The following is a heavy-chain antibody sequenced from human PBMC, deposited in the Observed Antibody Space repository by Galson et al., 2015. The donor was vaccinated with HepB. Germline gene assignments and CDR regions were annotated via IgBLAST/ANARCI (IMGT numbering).Heavy chain of an antibody. CDR2: ISRSSGYI. CDR3: VKDQGAIFGVVSGGVVIDY. CDR1: GFTFSSYS. V-gene: IGHV3-21*01. Sequence: SLRLSCAASGFTFSSYSMNWVRQAPGKGLEWVSSISRSSGYIYYADSVKGRFTISRDNAKNSLYLQMNSLRAEDTAVYYCVKDQGAIFGVVSGGVVIDYWGQGPLVTVSS. D-gene: IGHD3-3*01. J-gene: IGHJ4*02.